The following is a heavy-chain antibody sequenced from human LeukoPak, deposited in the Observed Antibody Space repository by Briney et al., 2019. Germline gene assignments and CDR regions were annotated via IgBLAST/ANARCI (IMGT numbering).Heavy chain of an antibody. V-gene: IGHV4-4*07. J-gene: IGHJ4*02. CDR2: IYTSGST. CDR1: GGSISSYY. Sequence: SETLSLTCAVYGGSISSYYWSWIRQPAGKGLEWIGRIYTSGSTNYNPSLKSRVTMSVDTSKNQFSLKLSSVTAADTAVYYCARDLFYDILTDYNYWGQGTLVTVSS. CDR3: ARDLFYDILTDYNY. D-gene: IGHD3-9*01.